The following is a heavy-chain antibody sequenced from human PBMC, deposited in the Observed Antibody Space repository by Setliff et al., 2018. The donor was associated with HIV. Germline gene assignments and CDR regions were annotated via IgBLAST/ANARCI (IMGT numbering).Heavy chain of an antibody. Sequence: SETLSLTCTVSGGSLSSYYWSWIRQPPGKGLEWIGYIYYSGSSIYNPSLKSRVTISVDTSKKQFSLKLSSVTAADTAVYYCVGSTIAAAVYYYYYYMDVWGKGTTVTVSS. CDR3: VGSTIAAAVYYYYYYMDV. CDR1: GGSLSSYY. CDR2: IYYSGSS. J-gene: IGHJ6*03. D-gene: IGHD6-13*01. V-gene: IGHV4-59*08.